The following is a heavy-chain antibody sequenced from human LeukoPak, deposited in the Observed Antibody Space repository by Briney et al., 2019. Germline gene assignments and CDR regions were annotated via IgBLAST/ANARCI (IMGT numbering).Heavy chain of an antibody. CDR1: EFTFNTYS. J-gene: IGHJ4*02. V-gene: IGHV3-30*15. Sequence: PGKSLRLSCAASEFTFNTYSIHWVRQAPGKGLEWVAFMSYDGNDIYFGDSVKGRFTISRDNSRNTAYLQMSSLRVEDTGVYYCARSEYAASWADYWGQGTLVTVSS. D-gene: IGHD2-2*01. CDR3: ARSEYAASWADY. CDR2: MSYDGNDI.